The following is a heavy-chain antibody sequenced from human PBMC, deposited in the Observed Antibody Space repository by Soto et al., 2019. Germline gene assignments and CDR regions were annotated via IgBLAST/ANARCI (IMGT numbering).Heavy chain of an antibody. Sequence: SETLSLTCAVSGGSISSGGYSWSWIRQPPGKGLECIGYIFYTGSTYYNPTLKSRVTMSVDTSKRQFSLNLSSLTAADTAVYYCARTVVGATSFGGRDNWFDPWGQGTLVTVSS. D-gene: IGHD1-26*01. CDR2: IFYTGST. V-gene: IGHV4-31*11. CDR1: GGSISSGGYS. J-gene: IGHJ5*02. CDR3: ARTVVGATSFGGRDNWFDP.